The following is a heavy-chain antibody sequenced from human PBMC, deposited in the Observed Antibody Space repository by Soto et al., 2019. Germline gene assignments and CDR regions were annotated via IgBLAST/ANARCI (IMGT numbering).Heavy chain of an antibody. D-gene: IGHD3-3*01. V-gene: IGHV3-7*01. Sequence: EVQLVESGGGLVQPGGSLILSCAASGFTFSSYWMSWVRQAPGKGLEWVANIKQDGSEKYYVDSVKGRFTISRDNAKNSLYLQMNSLRAEDTAVYYCARDRRILVLRFLEWFPPEDYYYYGMDVWGQGTTVTVSS. CDR3: ARDRRILVLRFLEWFPPEDYYYYGMDV. CDR1: GFTFSSYW. J-gene: IGHJ6*02. CDR2: IKQDGSEK.